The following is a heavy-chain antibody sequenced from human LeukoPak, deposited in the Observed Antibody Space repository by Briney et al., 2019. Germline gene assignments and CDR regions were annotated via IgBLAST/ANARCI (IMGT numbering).Heavy chain of an antibody. CDR2: LNPNSGDT. Sequence: ASVTVSCKASGYIFTANYIHWVRQAPVQGLEWMGWLNPNSGDTNYPQKFQGRVTMTRDTSISTVYMELSGLRSDDTALYFCATGTTGFFDYWGQGALVTVSS. D-gene: IGHD1-1*01. J-gene: IGHJ4*02. V-gene: IGHV1-2*02. CDR1: GYIFTANY. CDR3: ATGTTGFFDY.